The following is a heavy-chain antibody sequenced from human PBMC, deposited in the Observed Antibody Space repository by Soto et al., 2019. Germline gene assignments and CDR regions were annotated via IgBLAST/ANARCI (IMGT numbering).Heavy chain of an antibody. V-gene: IGHV4-34*01. J-gene: IGHJ6*02. Sequence: PETLSLTCAVYGGSFSGYYWSWIRQPPGKGLEWIGEINHSGSTNYNPSLKSRVTISVDTSKNQFSLKLSSVTAADTAVYYCARARGGYCSSTSCSKLYYYDGMDVWGQGTTVT. CDR2: INHSGST. CDR3: ARARGGYCSSTSCSKLYYYDGMDV. D-gene: IGHD2-2*01. CDR1: GGSFSGYY.